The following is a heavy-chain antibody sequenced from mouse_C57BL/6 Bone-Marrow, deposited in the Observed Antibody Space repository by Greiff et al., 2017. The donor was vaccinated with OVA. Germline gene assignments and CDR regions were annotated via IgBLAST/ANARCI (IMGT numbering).Heavy chain of an antibody. Sequence: DVKLVESGGGLVKPGGSLKLSCAASGFTFSSYAMSWVRQTPEKRLEWVATISDGGSYTSYPDNVKGRFIISRANAKNNLYLQMSHLKSEDTAMYYCARGWMVTARDYWGQGTTLTVSS. J-gene: IGHJ2*01. CDR1: GFTFSSYA. CDR3: ARGWMVTARDY. V-gene: IGHV5-4*03. CDR2: ISDGGSYT. D-gene: IGHD2-2*01.